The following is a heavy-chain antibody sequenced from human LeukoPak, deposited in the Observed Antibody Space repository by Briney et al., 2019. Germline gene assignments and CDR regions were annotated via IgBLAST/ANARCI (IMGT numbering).Heavy chain of an antibody. CDR3: ARAHYGDYEGWFDP. CDR1: GFTFDDYG. V-gene: IGHV3-20*04. Sequence: GGSLRLSCAASGFTFDDYGMSWVRQAPGKGLEWVSGINWNGDSTGYADSVKGRFTISRDNAKNSLYLQMNSLRAEDTALYYCARAHYGDYEGWFDPWGQGTLVTVSS. CDR2: INWNGDST. J-gene: IGHJ5*02. D-gene: IGHD4-17*01.